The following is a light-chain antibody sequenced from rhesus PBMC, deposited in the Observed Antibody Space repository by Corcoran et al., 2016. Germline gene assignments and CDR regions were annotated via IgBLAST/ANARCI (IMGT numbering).Light chain of an antibody. CDR1: QSVSSS. CDR3: LQHSNWPLT. CDR2: GAS. Sequence: EIVMTQSPATLSLSPGERATLSCRASQSVSSSLAWYQQKPGQAPRLLIYGASRRPTGTPDRFSGSVAWTDFTLTISSLEPEDVAVYYCLQHSNWPLTFGGGTKVELK. J-gene: IGKJ4*01. V-gene: IGKV3-24*01.